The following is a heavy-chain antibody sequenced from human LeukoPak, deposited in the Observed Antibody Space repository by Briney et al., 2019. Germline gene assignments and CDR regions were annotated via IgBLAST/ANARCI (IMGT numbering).Heavy chain of an antibody. CDR1: GYTFSGYY. CDR2: INPNSGGT. J-gene: IGHJ4*02. D-gene: IGHD2-15*01. V-gene: IGHV1-2*02. Sequence: ASVKVSCKASGYTFSGYYMQWVRQAPGQGLEWMGWINPNSGGTNYAQEFQGRITLTRDTSISTVYMELRGLNSDDTAVYYCARGRHCSGGSCYLDYWGQGTLLTVSS. CDR3: ARGRHCSGGSCYLDY.